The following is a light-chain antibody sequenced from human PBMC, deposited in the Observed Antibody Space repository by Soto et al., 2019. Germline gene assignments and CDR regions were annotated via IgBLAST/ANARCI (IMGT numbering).Light chain of an antibody. Sequence: QSALTQPASVSGSPGQSITISCTGSGSDIVAYNYVSWYQQHPGKAPKLLIHGVTRRPSGVSSRFSASKSAYTASLTISGLQAEDEATYFCSSFTTSYFYVFGPGTKVTVL. CDR3: SSFTTSYFYV. CDR2: GVT. CDR1: GSDIVAYNY. J-gene: IGLJ1*01. V-gene: IGLV2-14*01.